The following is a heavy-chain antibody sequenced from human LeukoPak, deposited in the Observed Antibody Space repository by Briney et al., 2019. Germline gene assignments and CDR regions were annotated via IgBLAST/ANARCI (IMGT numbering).Heavy chain of an antibody. V-gene: IGHV3-21*06. CDR2: ISSSSSDV. D-gene: IGHD6-13*01. Sequence: GGSLRLSCAASGFSFSSYSMNWVRQAPGKGLEWVSSISSSSSDVFHADSMKGRFTISRDNAKNSLYLQMNSLRAEDTAVYYCARRIPGIAAAGYYGMDVWGQGTTVTVSS. J-gene: IGHJ6*02. CDR1: GFSFSSYS. CDR3: ARRIPGIAAAGYYGMDV.